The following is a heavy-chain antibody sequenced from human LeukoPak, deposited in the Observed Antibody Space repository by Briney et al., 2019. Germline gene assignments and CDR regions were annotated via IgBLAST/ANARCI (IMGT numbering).Heavy chain of an antibody. Sequence: ASVKVSCKASGYTFTSYYMHWVRQAPGKGLEWMGGFDPEDGETIYAQKFQGRVTMTEDTSTDTAYMELSSLRSEDTAVYYCATRLLWHAFDIWGQGTMVTVSS. CDR2: FDPEDGET. J-gene: IGHJ3*02. CDR1: GYTFTSYY. CDR3: ATRLLWHAFDI. V-gene: IGHV1-24*01. D-gene: IGHD3-10*01.